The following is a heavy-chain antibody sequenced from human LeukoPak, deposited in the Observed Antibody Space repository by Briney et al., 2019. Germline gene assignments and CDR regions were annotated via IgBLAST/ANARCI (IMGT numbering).Heavy chain of an antibody. V-gene: IGHV3-23*01. CDR1: GFTFRSYA. D-gene: IGHD3-22*01. J-gene: IGHJ4*02. CDR3: ARTYDTNLSIFDY. CDR2: INDSGGIT. Sequence: PGGSLRLSCAASGFTFRSYAMTWVRQAPGKGLEWVSVINDSGGITYYADSVKGRFTTSRDNSKNTLYMQMNSLRAEDTAVYYCARTYDTNLSIFDYWGQGTLVTVSS.